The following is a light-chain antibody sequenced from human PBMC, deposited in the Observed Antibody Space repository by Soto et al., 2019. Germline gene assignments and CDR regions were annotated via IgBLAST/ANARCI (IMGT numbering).Light chain of an antibody. Sequence: VLTQSPGTLSLSPGERATLSCRASQSVSSNYLAWYQQKPGQAPRLLIYGASSRATGIPDRFSGSGSGTDFTITISRLEPEDFAVYYCQQYGSSPLITFGQGTRLEIK. J-gene: IGKJ5*01. CDR3: QQYGSSPLIT. CDR1: QSVSSNY. V-gene: IGKV3-20*01. CDR2: GAS.